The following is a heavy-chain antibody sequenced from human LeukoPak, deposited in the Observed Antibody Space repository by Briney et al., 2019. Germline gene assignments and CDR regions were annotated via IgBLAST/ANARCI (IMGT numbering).Heavy chain of an antibody. V-gene: IGHV3-21*04. CDR1: GFTFSSYS. D-gene: IGHD3-10*01. Sequence: PGGSLRLSCAASGFTFSSYSMNWVRQAPGKGLEWVSSISSSSSYIYYADSVKGRFTISRDNAKNSLYLQMNTLRAEDTAVYYCAKGYGSGSYYIPHWGQGTLVTVSS. J-gene: IGHJ4*02. CDR3: AKGYGSGSYYIPH. CDR2: ISSSSSYI.